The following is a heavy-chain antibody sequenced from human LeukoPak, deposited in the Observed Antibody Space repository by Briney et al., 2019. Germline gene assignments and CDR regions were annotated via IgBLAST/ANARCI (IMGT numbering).Heavy chain of an antibody. V-gene: IGHV3-20*04. D-gene: IGHD4-17*01. CDR1: GFTFDDYG. Sequence: GRSLRLSCAASGFTFDDYGMSWVRQAPRKGLELVSGINWNGGSTGYADSVNGRFPLPRHNAQASLYLQMNNLSAEQTAFYYCARHQPHLHYRDEPWGQGTLLTVSS. J-gene: IGHJ5*02. CDR3: ARHQPHLHYRDEP. CDR2: INWNGGST.